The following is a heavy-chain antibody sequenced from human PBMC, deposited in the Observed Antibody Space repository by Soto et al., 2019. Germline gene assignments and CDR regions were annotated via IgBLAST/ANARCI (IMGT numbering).Heavy chain of an antibody. Sequence: ASVEVCCEASGGTFSSYAISWVRQAPGQGLEWMGGIIPIFGTANYAQKFHGRVTITADESTSTAYMELSSLRSEDTAVYYCARGVTTDPSTLDAAFDIWGQGTMVTVSS. CDR2: IIPIFGTA. CDR1: GGTFSSYA. J-gene: IGHJ3*02. D-gene: IGHD3-22*01. V-gene: IGHV1-69*13. CDR3: ARGVTTDPSTLDAAFDI.